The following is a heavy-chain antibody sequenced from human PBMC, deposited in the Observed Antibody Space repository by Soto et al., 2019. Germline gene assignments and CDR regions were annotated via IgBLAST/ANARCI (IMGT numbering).Heavy chain of an antibody. Sequence: TGGSLRLSSAASGFTFSSYAMHWVRKAPGKGLEWVAVISYDGSNKYYADSVKGRFTISRDNSKNTLYLQMNSLRAEDTAVYYCARDYFPPAPIAVAGTDYWGQGTLVTVSS. V-gene: IGHV3-30-3*01. CDR3: ARDYFPPAPIAVAGTDY. D-gene: IGHD6-19*01. J-gene: IGHJ4*02. CDR1: GFTFSSYA. CDR2: ISYDGSNK.